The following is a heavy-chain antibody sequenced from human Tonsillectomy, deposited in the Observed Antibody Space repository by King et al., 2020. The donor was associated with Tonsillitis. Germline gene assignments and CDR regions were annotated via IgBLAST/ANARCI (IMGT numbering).Heavy chain of an antibody. J-gene: IGHJ5*02. V-gene: IGHV3-64D*06. Sequence: VQLVESGGGLVQPGGSLRLSCSASGFTFSSYAMHWVRQAPGKGLEYVSAISSNGGSTHYADSVKGRFTISRDNSKNTLYLQMSSLRAEDTAVYYCVKNGYESQGQATWGQGTLVTVSS. D-gene: IGHD5-12*01. CDR2: ISSNGGST. CDR1: GFTFSSYA. CDR3: VKNGYESQGQAT.